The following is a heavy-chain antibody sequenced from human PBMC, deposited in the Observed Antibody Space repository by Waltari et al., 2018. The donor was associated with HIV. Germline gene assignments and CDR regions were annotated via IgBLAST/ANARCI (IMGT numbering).Heavy chain of an antibody. CDR2: IKQDGSEK. D-gene: IGHD6-19*01. J-gene: IGHJ4*02. Sequence: EVQLVESGGGLVQPGGSLRLSSAAFGLTFSTYCMGWDRQAPGKGLEWVANIKQDGSEKFYLDSVKGRFTISRDNAKNSIYLQMNSLTAEDTAIYYCTRDGSGWSNYWGQGTLVTVSS. CDR1: GLTFSTYC. V-gene: IGHV3-7*01. CDR3: TRDGSGWSNY.